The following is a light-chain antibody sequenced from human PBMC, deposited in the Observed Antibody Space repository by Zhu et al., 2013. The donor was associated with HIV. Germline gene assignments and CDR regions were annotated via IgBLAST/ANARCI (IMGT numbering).Light chain of an antibody. J-gene: IGLJ3*02. CDR1: SSNIGSNT. CDR2: SSS. V-gene: IGLV1-44*01. Sequence: QSVLTQPPSASGTPGQRVTISCSGSSSNIGSNTVSWYQQLPGTAPKLLIYSSSQRPSRVPDRFSGSKSGNVASLTLSGLQAEDEADYYCSSYGGRNNYVLFGGGTKLTVL. CDR3: SSYGGRNNYVL.